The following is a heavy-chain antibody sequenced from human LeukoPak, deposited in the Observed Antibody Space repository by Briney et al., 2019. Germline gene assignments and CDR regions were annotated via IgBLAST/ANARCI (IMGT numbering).Heavy chain of an antibody. CDR2: IYYSGNT. J-gene: IGHJ3*02. Sequence: SETLSLTCTVSGGSISSSNYYWGWIRQPPGKGPEWIGNIYYSGNTYYTPSLKSRVTISVDTSKNQFSLKLSSVTAADTAVYYCARESYYDSSGYSHDAFDIWGQGTMVTVSS. CDR1: GGSISSSNYY. D-gene: IGHD3-22*01. CDR3: ARESYYDSSGYSHDAFDI. V-gene: IGHV4-39*01.